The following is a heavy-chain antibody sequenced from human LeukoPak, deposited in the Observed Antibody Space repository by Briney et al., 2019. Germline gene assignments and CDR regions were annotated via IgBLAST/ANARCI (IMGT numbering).Heavy chain of an antibody. CDR3: ARAMIVVGTPQYYFDY. D-gene: IGHD3-22*01. J-gene: IGHJ4*02. V-gene: IGHV1-46*01. CDR1: GYTFTNYY. Sequence: ASVKVSCKASGYTFTNYYMHWVRQAPGQGLEWMGIINPSGGSTSYARKFQGRVTMTRDTSTSTVYMELSSLRSEDTAVYYCARAMIVVGTPQYYFDYWGQGTLVTVSS. CDR2: INPSGGST.